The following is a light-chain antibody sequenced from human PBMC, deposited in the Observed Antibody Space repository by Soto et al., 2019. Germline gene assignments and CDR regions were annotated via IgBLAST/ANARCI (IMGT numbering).Light chain of an antibody. J-gene: IGLJ1*01. V-gene: IGLV2-14*01. CDR1: SSDVGVYNY. Sequence: QSVLTQPASVSGSPGQSITISCTGTSSDVGVYNYVSWYQQHPVKAPKLMIYDVTNRPSGVSDRFYGSKSGNTASLTLSGLQSEDEADYYCSSYTSRSTPYDFRPWTKLHVL. CDR3: SSYTSRSTPYD. CDR2: DVT.